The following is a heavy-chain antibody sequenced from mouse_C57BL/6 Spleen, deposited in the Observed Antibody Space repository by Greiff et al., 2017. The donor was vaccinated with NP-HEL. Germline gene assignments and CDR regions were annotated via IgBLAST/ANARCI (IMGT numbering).Heavy chain of an antibody. D-gene: IGHD2-4*01. CDR2: ISSGSSTI. Sequence: EVNLVESGGGLVKPGGSLKLSCAASGFTFSDYGMHWVRQAPEQGLEWVAYISSGSSTIYYADTVKGRFTISRDNAKNTLFLQMTSLRSEGAAMYYCARVGVYYDYDGYYFDDWGQGTTLTVSS. J-gene: IGHJ2*01. V-gene: IGHV5-17*01. CDR1: GFTFSDYG. CDR3: ARVGVYYDYDGYYFDD.